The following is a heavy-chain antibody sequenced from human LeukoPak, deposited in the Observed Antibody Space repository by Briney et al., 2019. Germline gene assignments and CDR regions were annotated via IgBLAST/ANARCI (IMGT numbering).Heavy chain of an antibody. Sequence: PSETLSLTCTVSGTSISSYYWSWIRQSPGKGLEWIGYVYYSGITNYNPSLKSRVTISVDTSKNQFSLKLTSVTAADTAVYYCARFNRNSSVWIDYWGQGTLVTVSS. J-gene: IGHJ4*02. CDR1: GTSISSYY. D-gene: IGHD6-19*01. CDR2: VYYSGIT. CDR3: ARFNRNSSVWIDY. V-gene: IGHV4-59*01.